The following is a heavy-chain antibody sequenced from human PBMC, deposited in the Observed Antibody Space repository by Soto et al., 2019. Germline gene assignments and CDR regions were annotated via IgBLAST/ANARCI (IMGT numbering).Heavy chain of an antibody. J-gene: IGHJ4*02. CDR3: ARRIAVAVPTHY. D-gene: IGHD6-19*01. V-gene: IGHV4-39*01. CDR1: GGSISSSSYY. Sequence: PSETLSLTCTVSGGSISSSSYYWGWIRQPPGKGLEWIGSIYYSGSTYYNPSLKSRVTISVDTSKNQFSLKLSSVTAADTAVYYCARRIAVAVPTHYWGQGTLVTVSP. CDR2: IYYSGST.